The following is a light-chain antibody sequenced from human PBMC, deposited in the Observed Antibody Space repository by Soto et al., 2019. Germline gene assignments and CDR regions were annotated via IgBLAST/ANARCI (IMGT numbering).Light chain of an antibody. J-gene: IGKJ4*01. CDR2: DVS. V-gene: IGKV3-11*01. CDR3: QQRGSSPLT. Sequence: EIVLTQSPATLSLSPGERATLSCRASQSVSSCLAWYQQKPGQTPRLLIYDVSTRATGIPARFSGSGSGTDFTLTVSSLEPEDFAVYYCQQRGSSPLTFGGGTKVDIK. CDR1: QSVSSC.